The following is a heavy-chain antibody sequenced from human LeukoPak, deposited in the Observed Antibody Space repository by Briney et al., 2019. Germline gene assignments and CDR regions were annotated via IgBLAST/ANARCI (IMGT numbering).Heavy chain of an antibody. D-gene: IGHD6-6*01. CDR1: GGSISSSSYY. J-gene: IGHJ5*02. V-gene: IGHV4-39*01. Sequence: SETLSLTCTVSGGSISSSSYYWGWIRQPPGKGLEWIGSIYYSGSTCYNPSLKSRVTIFVDTSKNQFSLRLSSVTAADTALYYCARRYSSSPFNYFDPWGQGTLVTVSS. CDR3: ARRYSSSPFNYFDP. CDR2: IYYSGST.